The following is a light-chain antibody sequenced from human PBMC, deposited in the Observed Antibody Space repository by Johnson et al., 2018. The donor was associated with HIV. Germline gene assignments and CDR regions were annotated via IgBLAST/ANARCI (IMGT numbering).Light chain of an antibody. Sequence: QSVLTQPPSVSAAPGQKVTISCSGSSSNLGNNYVSWYQQLPGTAPKLLIYDNYKRPSGIPDRFSGSKSGTSATLGITGLQTGDEADYYCGTWDSSVSAYVFGTGTKVTVL. J-gene: IGLJ1*01. CDR3: GTWDSSVSAYV. CDR2: DNY. CDR1: SSNLGNNY. V-gene: IGLV1-51*01.